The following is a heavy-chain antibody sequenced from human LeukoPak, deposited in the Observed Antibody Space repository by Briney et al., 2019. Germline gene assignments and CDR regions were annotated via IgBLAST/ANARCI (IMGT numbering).Heavy chain of an antibody. CDR3: ARDSLYTSSWYVVPDY. V-gene: IGHV1-18*01. D-gene: IGHD6-13*01. J-gene: IGHJ4*02. Sequence: ASVKVSCKASGYTFTSYGISWVRQAPGQGLEWMGWISTYSGNTNYAQKLQGRVTMTTDTSTSTAYMELRSLRSDDTAVYYCARDSLYTSSWYVVPDYWGQGTLVTVSS. CDR2: ISTYSGNT. CDR1: GYTFTSYG.